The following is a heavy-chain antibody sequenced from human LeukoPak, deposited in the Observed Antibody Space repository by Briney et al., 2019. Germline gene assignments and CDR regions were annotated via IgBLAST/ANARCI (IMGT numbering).Heavy chain of an antibody. CDR3: ARGMPWAVVVIAAGFDY. CDR1: GFSISSGYF. CDR2: IYHSGST. D-gene: IGHD2-15*01. Sequence: SETLSLTCAVSGFSISSGYFWGWIRQPPGKGLEWIGNIYHSGSTYYNPSLKSRVTLSVDTSKNHFSLKLSSVTVADTAVYYCARGMPWAVVVIAAGFDYWGQGTLVAVSS. J-gene: IGHJ4*02. V-gene: IGHV4-38-2*01.